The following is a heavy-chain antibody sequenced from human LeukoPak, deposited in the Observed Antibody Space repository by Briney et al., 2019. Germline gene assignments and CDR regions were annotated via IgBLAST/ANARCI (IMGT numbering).Heavy chain of an antibody. CDR2: ISSSGSTI. CDR1: GFTFSSYE. Sequence: GGSLRLSCAASGFTFSSYEMNWVRQAPGKGLEWVSYISSSGSTIYYADSVKGRFTISRDNAKNSLYLQMNSLRAEDTAVYYCARLSSGWYNWFDPWGQGTLVTVSS. D-gene: IGHD6-19*01. V-gene: IGHV3-48*03. CDR3: ARLSSGWYNWFDP. J-gene: IGHJ5*02.